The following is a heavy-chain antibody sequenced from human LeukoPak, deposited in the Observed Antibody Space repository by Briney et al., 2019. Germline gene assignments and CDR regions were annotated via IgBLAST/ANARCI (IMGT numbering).Heavy chain of an antibody. CDR3: AKDWWDSSGWYEYFQH. D-gene: IGHD6-19*01. J-gene: IGHJ1*01. CDR1: GFTFGSYG. V-gene: IGHV3-23*01. Sequence: GGSLRLSCSTSGFTFGSYGMTWVRQAPGKGLEWVSEITTSGGPSFYTDSVKGRFTISRDNSKNTLYLQMNSLRAEDTAVYYCAKDWWDSSGWYEYFQHWGQGTLVTVSS. CDR2: ITTSGGPS.